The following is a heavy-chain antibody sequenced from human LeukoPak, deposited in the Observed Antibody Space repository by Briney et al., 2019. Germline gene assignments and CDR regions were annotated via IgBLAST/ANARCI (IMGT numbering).Heavy chain of an antibody. J-gene: IGHJ6*03. Sequence: SETLSLTCAVYGGSFSGYYWSWIRQPPGKGLEWIGEINHSGSTNYNPSLKSRVTISVDTSKNQFSLKLSSVTAADTAVYYCARGAIVVVPATVRRNCYMDVWGKGTTVTVSS. D-gene: IGHD2-2*01. CDR1: GGSFSGYY. CDR3: ARGAIVVVPATVRRNCYMDV. V-gene: IGHV4-34*01. CDR2: INHSGST.